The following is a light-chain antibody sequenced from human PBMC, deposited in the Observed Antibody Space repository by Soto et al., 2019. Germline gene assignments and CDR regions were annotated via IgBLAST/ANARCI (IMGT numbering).Light chain of an antibody. CDR1: QTVSNNY. J-gene: IGKJ1*01. V-gene: IGKV3-20*01. CDR3: QQYSLSPWT. CDR2: GAS. Sequence: DIVLTQSPGTLSLSPGERATLSCRVSQTVSNNYLAWYQQRPGQAPRLLIYGASSRATGIPDRFVGSGSGTDFSLTIDRLEPEDLAMYHCQQYSLSPWTFGQGTKVQIK.